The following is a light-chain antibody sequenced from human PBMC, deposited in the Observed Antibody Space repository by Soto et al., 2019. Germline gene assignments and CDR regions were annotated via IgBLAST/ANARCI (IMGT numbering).Light chain of an antibody. CDR3: QQSYSTPLT. CDR2: AAS. Sequence: DIQMTQSPSSLSASVGDRVTITCRASQSISSYLNWYQQKPGKAPKLLIYAASSLQSGVPSRFRVSGSVTDFTLTISSLQPEYVAPDYGQQSYSTPLTVGGGTKVEIK. J-gene: IGKJ4*01. CDR1: QSISSY. V-gene: IGKV1-39*01.